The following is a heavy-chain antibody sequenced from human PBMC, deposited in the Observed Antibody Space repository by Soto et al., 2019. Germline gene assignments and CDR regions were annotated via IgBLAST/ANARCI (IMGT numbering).Heavy chain of an antibody. CDR3: ARQEYYYGSGSYYNAVAFDY. CDR1: GGSISSSSYY. D-gene: IGHD3-10*01. Sequence: SETLSLTCTVSGGSISSSSYYWGWIRQPPGKGLEWIGSIYYSGSTYYNPSLKSRVTISVDTSKNQFSLKLSSVTAADTAVYYCARQEYYYGSGSYYNAVAFDYWGQGTLVTVSS. V-gene: IGHV4-39*01. J-gene: IGHJ4*02. CDR2: IYYSGST.